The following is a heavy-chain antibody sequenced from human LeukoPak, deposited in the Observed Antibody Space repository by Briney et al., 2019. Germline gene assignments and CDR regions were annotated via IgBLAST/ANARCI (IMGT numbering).Heavy chain of an antibody. CDR3: ARTYYDFWSGYYSLLTYFDY. J-gene: IGHJ4*02. CDR1: GFTFSSYS. D-gene: IGHD3-3*01. V-gene: IGHV3-21*01. CDR2: ISSSSSYI. Sequence: GGSLRLSCSASGFTFSSYSMNWVRQAPGKGLEWVSSISSSSSYIYYADSVKGRFTISRDNAKNSLYLHMNSLRAEDTAVYYCARTYYDFWSGYYSLLTYFDYWGQGTLVTVSS.